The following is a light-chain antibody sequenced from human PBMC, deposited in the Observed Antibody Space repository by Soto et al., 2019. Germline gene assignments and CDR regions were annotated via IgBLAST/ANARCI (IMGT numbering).Light chain of an antibody. CDR2: GAS. CDR3: QQYGSSPVS. Sequence: EIVLTQSPGTLSLSPGERATLSCRASQSVSNNYLAWYQQKPGQAPRFLMYGASSRATGTPDRFSGSGSGTDFTLTISRLEPEDYAVYYCQQYGSSPVSFGPGTKLDI. CDR1: QSVSNNY. J-gene: IGKJ3*01. V-gene: IGKV3-20*01.